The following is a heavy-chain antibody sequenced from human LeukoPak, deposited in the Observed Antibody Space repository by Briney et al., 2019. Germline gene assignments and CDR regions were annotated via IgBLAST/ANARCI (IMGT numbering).Heavy chain of an antibody. CDR3: AKDGPPHTMVRGVIRYYFDY. CDR2: IWYDGSNK. V-gene: IGHV3-33*06. J-gene: IGHJ4*02. Sequence: PGGSLRLSCAASGFTYSSYGMHWVRQAPGKGLEWVAVIWYDGSNKYYADSVKGRFTISRDNSKNTLYLQMNSLRAEDTAVYYCAKDGPPHTMVRGVIRYYFDYWGQGTLVTVSS. CDR1: GFTYSSYG. D-gene: IGHD3-10*01.